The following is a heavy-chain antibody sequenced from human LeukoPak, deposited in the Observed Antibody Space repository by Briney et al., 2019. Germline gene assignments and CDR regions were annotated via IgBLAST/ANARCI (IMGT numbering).Heavy chain of an antibody. CDR2: MNPGDSDT. D-gene: IGHD6-19*01. Sequence: GESLKISCKGSGYSFTSYWIGWVRQMPGKGLEWMGIMNPGDSDTRYSPSFQGQVTISAGRSINTAYLQWSSLKASDTAMYYRARGVAGTWDYWGQGTLVTVSS. CDR1: GYSFTSYW. V-gene: IGHV5-51*01. CDR3: ARGVAGTWDY. J-gene: IGHJ4*02.